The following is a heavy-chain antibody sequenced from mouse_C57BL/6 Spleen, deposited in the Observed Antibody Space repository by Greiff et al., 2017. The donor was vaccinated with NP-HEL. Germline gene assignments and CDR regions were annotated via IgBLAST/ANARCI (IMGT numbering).Heavy chain of an antibody. Sequence: EVKLVESGGGLVKPGGSLKLSCAASGFTFSSYAMSWVRQAPEKRLEGVATISYCGSYTYYPDNVKGRFTISRDNAKNNLYLQMSHLKSEDTAMYYCARDSVGLYAMDYWGQGTSVTVSS. D-gene: IGHD1-1*01. CDR1: GFTFSSYA. V-gene: IGHV5-4*01. CDR2: ISYCGSYT. CDR3: ARDSVGLYAMDY. J-gene: IGHJ4*01.